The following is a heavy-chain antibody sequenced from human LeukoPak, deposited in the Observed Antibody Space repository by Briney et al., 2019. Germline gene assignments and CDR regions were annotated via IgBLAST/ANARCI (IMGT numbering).Heavy chain of an antibody. CDR1: GFTFSSYG. Sequence: GGSLRLSCAVSGFTFSSYGMNWVRQAPGKGLEWVSHIWTVNGVTHYADSVRGRFTIARDSAKNSLNLQMSSLRDEDTAVYYCVRDFNWAFDSWGQGALVTVSS. D-gene: IGHD3-16*01. J-gene: IGHJ4*02. CDR3: VRDFNWAFDS. CDR2: IWTVNGVT. V-gene: IGHV3-48*02.